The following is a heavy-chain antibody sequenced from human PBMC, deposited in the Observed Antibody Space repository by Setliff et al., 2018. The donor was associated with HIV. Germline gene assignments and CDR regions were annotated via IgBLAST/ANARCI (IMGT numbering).Heavy chain of an antibody. V-gene: IGHV3-9*02. CDR2: IIWNSGSI. Sequence: PGGSLRLSCAVSGFTSNDHGMHWVRQVPGKGLEWVAGIIWNSGSIGYADSVKGRFTISRDNAKNSLYLQMNSLRAEDTALYYCAKDIRHSGYDHFDYWGQGTLVTVSS. CDR1: GFTSNDHG. D-gene: IGHD5-12*01. CDR3: AKDIRHSGYDHFDY. J-gene: IGHJ4*02.